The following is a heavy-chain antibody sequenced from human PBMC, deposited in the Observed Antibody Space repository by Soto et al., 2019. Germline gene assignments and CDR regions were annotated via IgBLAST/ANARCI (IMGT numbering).Heavy chain of an antibody. J-gene: IGHJ6*02. CDR3: ARDAAARYYYYGMDV. Sequence: GGSLRLSCAASGFTFSSYEMNWVRQAPGKGLEWVSYISSSGSTIYYADSVKGRFTISRDNAKNSLYLQMNSLRAEDTAVYYCARDAAARYYYYGMDVWGQGTTVTVSS. D-gene: IGHD6-13*01. V-gene: IGHV3-48*03. CDR1: GFTFSSYE. CDR2: ISSSGSTI.